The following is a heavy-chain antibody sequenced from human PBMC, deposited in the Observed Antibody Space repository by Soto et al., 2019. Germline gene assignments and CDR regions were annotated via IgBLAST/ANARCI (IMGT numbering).Heavy chain of an antibody. CDR3: ARYFRGSGRYFFDH. J-gene: IGHJ4*02. D-gene: IGHD6-19*01. CDR2: INQDGSGT. Sequence: PGGSLRLSCIASEFTFMSSFIGWVRQAPGKGLEWVANINQDGSGTYYVDSVKGRFTISRDNAKNSLYLQMNSLRAEDTAVYYCARYFRGSGRYFFDHWGQGTLVTVSS. V-gene: IGHV3-7*03. CDR1: EFTFMSSF.